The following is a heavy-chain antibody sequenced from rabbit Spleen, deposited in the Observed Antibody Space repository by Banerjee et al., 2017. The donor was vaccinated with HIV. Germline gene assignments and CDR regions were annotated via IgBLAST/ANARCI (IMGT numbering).Heavy chain of an antibody. Sequence: QSLEESGGDLVKPGASLTLTCTASGFSFSTYYYMCWVRQAPGKGLEWIACIDGGSSGSTYYASWATGRFTISKTSSTTVTLQMTSLTAADTATYFCVRDLRISGSTPFNLWGPGTLVTVS. CDR3: VRDLRISGSTPFNL. J-gene: IGHJ4*01. CDR2: IDGGSSGST. D-gene: IGHD1-1*01. CDR1: GFSFSTYYY. V-gene: IGHV1S40*01.